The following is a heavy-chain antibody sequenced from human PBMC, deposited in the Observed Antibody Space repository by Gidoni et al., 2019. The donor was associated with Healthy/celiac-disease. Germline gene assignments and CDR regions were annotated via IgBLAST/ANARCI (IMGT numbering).Heavy chain of an antibody. V-gene: IGHV3-23*01. CDR2: ISGSGGST. CDR3: AKDFSPSGPLRDGGFDY. Sequence: EVQLLESGGGLVQPGGSLRLSCAASGFTFSRYAMSWVRQAPGKGLEWVSAISGSGGSTYYADSVKGRFTISRDNSKNTLYLQMNSLRAEDTAVYYCAKDFSPSGPLRDGGFDYWGQGTLVTVSS. J-gene: IGHJ4*02. CDR1: GFTFSRYA. D-gene: IGHD3-10*01.